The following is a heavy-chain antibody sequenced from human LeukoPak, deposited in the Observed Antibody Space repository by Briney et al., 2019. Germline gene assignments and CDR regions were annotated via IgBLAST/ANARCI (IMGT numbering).Heavy chain of an antibody. CDR1: GYTFTNNY. J-gene: IGHJ4*02. V-gene: IGHV1-46*01. CDR3: ARDQEGFDY. Sequence: ASVKVSCKASGYTFTNNYLHWVRQAPGQGLEWVGMIYPRDGSTSYAQNFQGRVTVTRDTSTTTVHMELRGLRSEDTAVYYCARDQEGFDYWGQGTVVTVSS. CDR2: IYPRDGST.